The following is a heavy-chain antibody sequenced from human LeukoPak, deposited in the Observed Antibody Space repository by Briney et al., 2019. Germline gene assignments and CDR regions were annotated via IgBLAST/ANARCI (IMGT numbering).Heavy chain of an antibody. CDR3: AKGRVSSSTWYSTYYYYFYMDL. CDR1: GGSFSGYY. V-gene: IGHV4-34*01. Sequence: PSETLSLTCAVYGGSFSGYYWSWIRQPPGKGLEWIGQINHVGSTKYNPSLKSRVTISVDTSKSQFSLKLNSVTAADTAVYFCAKGRVSSSTWYSTYYYYFYMDLWGKGTTVTVSS. J-gene: IGHJ6*03. D-gene: IGHD6-13*01. CDR2: INHVGST.